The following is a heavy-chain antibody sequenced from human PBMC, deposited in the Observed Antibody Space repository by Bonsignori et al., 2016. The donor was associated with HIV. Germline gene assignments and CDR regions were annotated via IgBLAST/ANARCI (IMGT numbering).Heavy chain of an antibody. D-gene: IGHD6-13*01. Sequence: WIRQPPGKGLEWVAVISYDGSNKYYGDSVKGRFSISRDNSKNTLHLQMNSLRAEDTAVYYCAKVGVIAAAGTLFDYYYYYYMDVWGKGTTVTVSS. J-gene: IGHJ6*03. V-gene: IGHV3-30*18. CDR3: AKVGVIAAAGTLFDYYYYYYMDV. CDR2: ISYDGSNK.